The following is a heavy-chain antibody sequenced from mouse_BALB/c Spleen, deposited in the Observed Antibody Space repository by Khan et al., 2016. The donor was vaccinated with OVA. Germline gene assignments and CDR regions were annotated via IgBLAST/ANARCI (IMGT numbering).Heavy chain of an antibody. J-gene: IGHJ4*01. CDR1: GYTFTSYV. Sequence: VQLQQSGPELVKPGASVKMSCKASGYTFTSYVMHWVKQKPGQGLEWIGYINPYNDGTKYNEKFKGKATLTSDKSSSTAYMELSSLTSEDSAFYYCARYGSSPYYAMDYWGQGTSVTVSS. CDR3: ARYGSSPYYAMDY. D-gene: IGHD1-1*01. V-gene: IGHV1S136*01. CDR2: INPYNDGT.